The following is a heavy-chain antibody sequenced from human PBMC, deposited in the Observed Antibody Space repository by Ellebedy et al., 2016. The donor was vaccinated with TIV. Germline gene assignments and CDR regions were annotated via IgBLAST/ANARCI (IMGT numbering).Heavy chain of an antibody. J-gene: IGHJ6*02. V-gene: IGHV3-21*01. D-gene: IGHD6-19*01. Sequence: GGSLRLSXAASGFTFSAYNMNWFRQAPGKGLEWVSSISSISTYTYFADSVKGRFTISRDNAKDSLYLQMNSLRAEDTAVYYCARVVAVAADYYYFGMDVWGQGTTVTVSS. CDR1: GFTFSAYN. CDR2: ISSISTYT. CDR3: ARVVAVAADYYYFGMDV.